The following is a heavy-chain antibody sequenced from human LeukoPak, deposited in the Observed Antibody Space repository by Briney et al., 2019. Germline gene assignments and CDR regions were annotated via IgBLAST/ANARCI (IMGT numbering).Heavy chain of an antibody. CDR3: ARENDGVNSLWFDP. Sequence: SETLSLTCAVSGGSISSGGYSWGWIRQPPGKGLEWIGYIYHSGSTYYNPSLKSRVTISVDRSKNQFSLKLSSVTAADTAVYYCARENDGVNSLWFDPWGQGTLVTVSS. CDR2: IYHSGST. CDR1: GGSISSGGYS. D-gene: IGHD4-23*01. J-gene: IGHJ5*02. V-gene: IGHV4-30-2*01.